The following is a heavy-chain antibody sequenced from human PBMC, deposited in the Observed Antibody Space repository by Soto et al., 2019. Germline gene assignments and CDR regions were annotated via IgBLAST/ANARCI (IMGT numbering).Heavy chain of an antibody. J-gene: IGHJ3*02. Sequence: QVQLVQSGAEVQKPGASVKVSCKASGYTFTSYGISWVRQAPGQGLERMGWISAYNGNTNYAQKLQGRVTMTTDTSTGTAYTELRSLRSDVTAVYYCARSYGDFGPDYAFDIWGQGTMVTVSS. CDR2: ISAYNGNT. CDR3: ARSYGDFGPDYAFDI. D-gene: IGHD4-17*01. CDR1: GYTFTSYG. V-gene: IGHV1-18*01.